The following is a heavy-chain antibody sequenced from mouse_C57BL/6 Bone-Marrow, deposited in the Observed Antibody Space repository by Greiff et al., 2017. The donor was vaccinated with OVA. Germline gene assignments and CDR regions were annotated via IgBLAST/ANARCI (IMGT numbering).Heavy chain of an antibody. V-gene: IGHV1-55*01. J-gene: IGHJ3*01. CDR1: GYTFTSYW. D-gene: IGHD1-1*01. CDR2: IYPGSGST. Sequence: QVQLQQPGAELVKPGASVKMSCKASGYTFTSYWITWVKQRPGQGLEWIGYIYPGSGSTNYNEKFKSKATLTVDTSSSTAYMQLSSLTSEDSAVYYCAREGISTVVAGPFAYWGQGTLVTVSA. CDR3: AREGISTVVAGPFAY.